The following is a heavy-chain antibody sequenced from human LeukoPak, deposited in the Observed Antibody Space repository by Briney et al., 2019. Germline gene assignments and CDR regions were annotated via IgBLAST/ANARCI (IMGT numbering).Heavy chain of an antibody. D-gene: IGHD3-16*02. V-gene: IGHV2-5*02. CDR3: AHVAFGGVIVSYFDY. Sequence: SGPTLANPTQTLTLTCTFSGFSLSTSGVGVGWIRQPPAKALESLSLIYWDDDKRYSPSLKSRLTITKDTSNNQVVLTMTNMDPVDTATYYCAHVAFGGVIVSYFDYWGQGTLVTVSS. CDR1: GFSLSTSGVG. J-gene: IGHJ4*02. CDR2: IYWDDDK.